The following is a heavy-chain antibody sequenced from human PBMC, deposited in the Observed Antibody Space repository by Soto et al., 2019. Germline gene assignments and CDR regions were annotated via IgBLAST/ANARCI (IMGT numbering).Heavy chain of an antibody. J-gene: IGHJ6*02. CDR1: GVSFNNNG. Sequence: VQLVQSGAEVKKPGSSVKVSCKTSGVSFNNNGIGWVRQAPGHGLEWMGGVSPPFRTSNYARKFQGRISITADASTGTVNMELSSMTTEDTAQYYFAKFVYYGSGSYSPYGMDVWGQGTTVTVSS. V-gene: IGHV1-69*01. D-gene: IGHD3-10*01. CDR2: VSPPFRTS. CDR3: AKFVYYGSGSYSPYGMDV.